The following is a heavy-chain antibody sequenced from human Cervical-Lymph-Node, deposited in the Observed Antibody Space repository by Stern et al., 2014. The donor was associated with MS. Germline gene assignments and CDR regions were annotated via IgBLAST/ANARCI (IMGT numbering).Heavy chain of an antibody. CDR2: ISYHGSNK. Sequence: QVKLVQSGGGVVKPGRSLRLSCEASGFTLSTYAMHWVRQAPGKGLEWMGLISYHGSNKYYADSVRRRFTISRDNSKNTLFLQMNSLRAGDTAVYYCARVAGGNYRKDLDYWGQGTLVTVSS. D-gene: IGHD4-23*01. V-gene: IGHV3-30*03. J-gene: IGHJ4*02. CDR1: GFTLSTYA. CDR3: ARVAGGNYRKDLDY.